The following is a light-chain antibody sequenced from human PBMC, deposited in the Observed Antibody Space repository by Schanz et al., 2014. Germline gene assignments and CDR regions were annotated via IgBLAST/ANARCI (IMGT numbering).Light chain of an antibody. CDR3: SSNVGSNNFQ. CDR1: SSDVGSYNL. J-gene: IGLJ3*02. V-gene: IGLV2-23*01. Sequence: QSALTQPASVSGSPGQSITISCTGTSSDVGSYNLVSWYQQHPGKAPKLMIYEGSKRPSGVSNRISGSKSGNTASLTISGVQAEDEAEYYCSSNVGSNNFQFGGGTKLTVL. CDR2: EGS.